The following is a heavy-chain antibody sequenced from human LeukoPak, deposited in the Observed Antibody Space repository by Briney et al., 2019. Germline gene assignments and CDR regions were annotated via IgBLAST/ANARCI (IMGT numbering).Heavy chain of an antibody. CDR3: CDGMDV. CDR1: GFTFGDYA. J-gene: IGHJ6*02. CDR2: INGSGNST. Sequence: PGGSLRLSCTASGFTFGDYAMSWFRQAPGKGLEWVSVINGSGNSTYYADSVQVRFTISRDNSKNTLYLQMNSLRAEDTAVYYCCDGMDVWGQGTTVAVSS. V-gene: IGHV3-23*01.